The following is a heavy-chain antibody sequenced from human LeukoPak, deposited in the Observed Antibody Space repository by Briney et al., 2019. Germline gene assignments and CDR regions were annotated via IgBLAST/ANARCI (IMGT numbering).Heavy chain of an antibody. CDR3: VRGVDYFDNTGPHMMFDY. V-gene: IGHV4-59*02. D-gene: IGHD3-22*01. Sequence: PSETLSLTCNVSGGSVTSHYWNWIRRPPGKGLEWIGYLYHTGITKYNPSLKSRVSMSVDTSKNQFFLKVNSVTAADTAVYHCVRGVDYFDNTGPHMMFDYWGQGSLVTVSS. J-gene: IGHJ4*02. CDR1: GGSVTSHY. CDR2: LYHTGIT.